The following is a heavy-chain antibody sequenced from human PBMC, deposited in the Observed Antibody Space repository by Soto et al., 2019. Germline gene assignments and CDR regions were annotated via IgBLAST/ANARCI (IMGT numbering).Heavy chain of an antibody. D-gene: IGHD1-1*01. V-gene: IGHV3-74*01. CDR3: VRSGDNYNLLDY. CDR1: GFTFSNHR. CDR2: ISSDGSTT. J-gene: IGHJ4*02. Sequence: PGGSLRLSCAASGFTFSNHRMHWVRQAPGKGLVWVSLISSDGSTTNYADSVRGRFTISRDNAKNTVFLQMNSLGAEDTAVYYCVRSGDNYNLLDYWGQGTPVTVSS.